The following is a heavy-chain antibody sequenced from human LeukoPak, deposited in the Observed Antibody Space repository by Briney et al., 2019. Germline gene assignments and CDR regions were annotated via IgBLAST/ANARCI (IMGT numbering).Heavy chain of an antibody. V-gene: IGHV4-59*01. CDR2: ISYSGST. CDR1: GGSISSYY. CDR3: AREGTAGTNLNWFDP. J-gene: IGHJ5*02. Sequence: SETLSLTCIVSGGSISSYYWSWIRQPPGKGLEWIGYISYSGSTNFNPSLKSRVTISVDTSKNQFSLKLSSVTAADTAVYYCAREGTAGTNLNWFDPWGQGTLVTVSS. D-gene: IGHD1-1*01.